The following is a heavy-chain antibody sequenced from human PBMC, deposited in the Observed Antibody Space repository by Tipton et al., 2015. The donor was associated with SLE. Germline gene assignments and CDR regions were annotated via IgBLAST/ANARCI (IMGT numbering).Heavy chain of an antibody. CDR1: GGSINNTSSY. D-gene: IGHD2-2*01. J-gene: IGHJ5*02. CDR2: IYRSGST. CDR3: ARSVTPAAIGWFDP. Sequence: TLSLTCTVSGGSINNTSSYWGFIRLPPGKGLEWIGSIYRSGSTYYTPSLRSRVTISSDTSMNQFSLDLSSVTAADTAVYYCARSVTPAAIGWFDPWGQGTLVTVSS. V-gene: IGHV4-39*07.